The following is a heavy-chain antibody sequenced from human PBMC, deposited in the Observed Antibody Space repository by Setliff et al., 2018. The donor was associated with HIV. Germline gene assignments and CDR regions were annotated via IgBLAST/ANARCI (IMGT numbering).Heavy chain of an antibody. CDR1: GDNFNNVA. CDR3: TNRGGSGTNVGNWFDP. V-gene: IGHV1-69*05. D-gene: IGHD3-10*01. CDR2: ILPIFGAT. J-gene: IGHJ5*02. Sequence: SVKVSCKASGDNFNNVAFNWVRQAPGQGLEWMGGILPIFGATDYAQQFQGRLTLTTVQSENSVYMELSSLRSDDTAVYYCTNRGGSGTNVGNWFDPWGQGTLVTVSS.